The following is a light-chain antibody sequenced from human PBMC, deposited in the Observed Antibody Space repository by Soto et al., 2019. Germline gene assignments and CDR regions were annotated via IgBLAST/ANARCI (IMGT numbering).Light chain of an antibody. Sequence: DIQMTQSTSSVSASVGDRVTITCRASQGISSFLAWYQQKPGTAPKLLIHAASSVQSGVPSRFSGSGSGTEFALTISSLQPEDFATYYCQQANSFPYTFGQGTKVQIK. V-gene: IGKV1-12*01. CDR1: QGISSF. CDR2: AAS. J-gene: IGKJ2*01. CDR3: QQANSFPYT.